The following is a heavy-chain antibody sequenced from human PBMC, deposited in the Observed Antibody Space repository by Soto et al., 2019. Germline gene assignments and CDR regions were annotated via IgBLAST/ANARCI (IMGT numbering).Heavy chain of an antibody. CDR2: ISYDGSNK. J-gene: IGHJ6*02. Sequence: QVQLVESGGGVVQPGRSLRLSCAASGFTFSSYAMHWVRQAPGKGLEWVAVISYDGSNKYYADSVKGRFTISRDNSXNXXYLQMNSLRAEDTAVYYCARDRNDFWSGVLDGMDVWGQGTTVTVSS. CDR3: ARDRNDFWSGVLDGMDV. D-gene: IGHD3-3*01. V-gene: IGHV3-30-3*01. CDR1: GFTFSSYA.